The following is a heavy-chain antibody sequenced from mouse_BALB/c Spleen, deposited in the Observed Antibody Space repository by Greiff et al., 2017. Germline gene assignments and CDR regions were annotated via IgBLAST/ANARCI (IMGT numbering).Heavy chain of an antibody. CDR1: GFTFSSYT. CDR2: ISSGGSYT. Sequence: EVKLEESGGGLVKPGGSLKLSCAASGFTFSSYTMSWVRQTPEKRLEWVATISSGGSYTYYPDSVKGRFTISRDNAKNTLYLQMSSLKSEDTAMYYCTRDRDDGYWYFDVWGAGTTVTVSS. V-gene: IGHV5-6-4*01. D-gene: IGHD2-14*01. CDR3: TRDRDDGYWYFDV. J-gene: IGHJ1*01.